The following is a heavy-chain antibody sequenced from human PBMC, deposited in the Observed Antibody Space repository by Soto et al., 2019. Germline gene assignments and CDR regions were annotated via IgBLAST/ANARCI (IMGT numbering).Heavy chain of an antibody. CDR3: AKAGGGSSYDRIDY. Sequence: EVQLLESGGGLVQPGGSLRLSCAASGFSFSSYAMNWVRQAPGKGLEWVSVISGSSSTTYYADSVVKGRFTISRDNSKDTLFLQMNSLRAEDTAVYYCAKAGGGSSYDRIDYWGQGTLVTVSS. CDR1: GFSFSSYA. CDR2: ISGSSSTT. J-gene: IGHJ4*02. V-gene: IGHV3-23*01. D-gene: IGHD2-15*01.